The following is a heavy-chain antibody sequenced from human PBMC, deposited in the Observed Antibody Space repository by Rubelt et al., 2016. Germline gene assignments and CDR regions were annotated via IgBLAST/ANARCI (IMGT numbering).Heavy chain of an antibody. V-gene: IGHV4-39*07. CDR2: IYYSGST. D-gene: IGHD7-27*01. CDR3: ARSLIFSGVPNRGPFFDF. Sequence: QLQLQESGPGLVKPSETLSLTCTVSGGSISSSSYYWGWIRQPPGKGLEWIGSIYYSGSTYYNPSLKSRVSISVDTSKNQFSLKVTSVTAADTAIYYCARSLIFSGVPNRGPFFDFWGQGTLVTVSS. CDR1: GGSISSSSYY. J-gene: IGHJ4*02.